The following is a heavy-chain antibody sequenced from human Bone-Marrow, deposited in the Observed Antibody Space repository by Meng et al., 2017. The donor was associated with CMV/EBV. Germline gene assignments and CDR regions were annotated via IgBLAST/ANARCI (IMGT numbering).Heavy chain of an antibody. V-gene: IGHV3-7*01. CDR1: GFTFSTYW. CDR2: IKQDGSEK. Sequence: GGSLRLSCAGSGFTFSTYWMSWVRQAPGKGLEWVANIKQDGSEKYYVDSVKGRFTISRDNAKNSLYLQMNSLRAEDTAVYYCASHNLGYRYWGQGTLVTVSS. CDR3: ASHNLGYRY. D-gene: IGHD5-24*01. J-gene: IGHJ4*02.